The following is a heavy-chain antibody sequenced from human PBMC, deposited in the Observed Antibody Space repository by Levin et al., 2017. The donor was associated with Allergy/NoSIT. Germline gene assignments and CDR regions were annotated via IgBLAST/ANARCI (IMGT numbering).Heavy chain of an antibody. CDR1: GGTFSSYA. V-gene: IGHV1-69*01. J-gene: IGHJ6*02. CDR3: ARARITIFGVVTRYYGMDV. D-gene: IGHD3-3*01. Sequence: KISCKASGGTFSSYAISWVRQAPGQGLEWMGGIIPIFGTANYAQKFQGRVTITADESTSTAYMELSSLRSEDTAVYYCARARITIFGVVTRYYGMDVWGQGTTVTVSS. CDR2: IIPIFGTA.